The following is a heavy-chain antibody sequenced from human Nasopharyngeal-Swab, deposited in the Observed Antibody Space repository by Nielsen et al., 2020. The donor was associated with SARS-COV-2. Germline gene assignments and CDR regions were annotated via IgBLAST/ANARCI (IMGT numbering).Heavy chain of an antibody. V-gene: IGHV3-11*01. D-gene: IGHD5-18*01. CDR3: ARDGIQLWLQAYYYYGMDV. CDR1: GFSVSYNY. J-gene: IGHJ6*02. Sequence: GGSLRLSCEVSGFSVSYNYMSWVRQAPGKGLEWVSYISSSGSTIYYADSVKGRFTISRDNAKNSLYLQMNSLRAEDTAVYYCARDGIQLWLQAYYYYGMDVWGQGTTVTVSS. CDR2: ISSSGSTI.